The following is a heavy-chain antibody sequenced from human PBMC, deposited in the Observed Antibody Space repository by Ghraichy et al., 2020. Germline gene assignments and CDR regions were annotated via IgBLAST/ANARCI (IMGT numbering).Heavy chain of an antibody. CDR3: ASSDGYRIVY. CDR1: GGSISSYY. J-gene: IGHJ4*02. D-gene: IGHD5-24*01. V-gene: IGHV4-59*01. Sequence: SETLSLTCTVSGGSISSYYWSWIRQPPGKGLEWIGYIYYSGSTNYNPSLKSRVTISVDTSKNQFSLKLSSVTTADTAVYYCASSDGYRIVYWGQGTLVTVSS. CDR2: IYYSGST.